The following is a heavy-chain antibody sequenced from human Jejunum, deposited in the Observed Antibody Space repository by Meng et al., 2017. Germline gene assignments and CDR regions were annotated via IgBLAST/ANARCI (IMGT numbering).Heavy chain of an antibody. CDR2: SRSKNSSYTT. J-gene: IGHJ4*02. V-gene: IGHV3-72*01. Sequence: GGSLRLSCVASGFTFSDHLMDWVRQAPGEGLEGVGRSRSKNSSYTTEYAASVRGRFTVSRDVSKNLFYLHMNNLRTEDTAVYYCTGGRGGSAPSDYWGQGTRVT. D-gene: IGHD1-26*01. CDR1: GFTFSDHL. CDR3: TGGRGGSAPSDY.